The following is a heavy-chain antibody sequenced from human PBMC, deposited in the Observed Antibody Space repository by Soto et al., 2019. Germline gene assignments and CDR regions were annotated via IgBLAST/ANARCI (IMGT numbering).Heavy chain of an antibody. CDR2: IDPIDSYT. Sequence: EVQLVQSGAEVKTPGESLRISCKGSGYSFTSYWISWVRQMPGKGLEWMGRIDPIDSYTNYSPSFQGHVTISADKAISAAYLQWSSLKASDNAMYYCARRAHMSRRGETFSYYYYGMDVWGQGTTVTVSS. D-gene: IGHD3-16*01. CDR3: ARRAHMSRRGETFSYYYYGMDV. V-gene: IGHV5-10-1*01. J-gene: IGHJ6*02. CDR1: GYSFTSYW.